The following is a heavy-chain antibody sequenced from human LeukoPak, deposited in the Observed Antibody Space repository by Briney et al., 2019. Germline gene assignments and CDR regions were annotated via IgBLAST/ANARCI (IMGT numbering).Heavy chain of an antibody. V-gene: IGHV3-23*01. D-gene: IGHD3-3*01. CDR1: GFTFSSSF. CDR3: AKNFWDVPTGDYFDY. Sequence: GGSLSLSCAASGFTFSSSFMGWVRQAPGKGLECLLAISGSGGSTSYADSVKSRLTITTDNSKNTLYLQKNSRRAEDTAVYYCAKNFWDVPTGDYFDYWGQGTLVTVSS. J-gene: IGHJ4*02. CDR2: ISGSGGST.